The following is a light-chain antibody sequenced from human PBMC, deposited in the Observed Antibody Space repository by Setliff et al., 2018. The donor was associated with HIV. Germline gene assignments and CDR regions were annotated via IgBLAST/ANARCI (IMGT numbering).Light chain of an antibody. CDR2: EVK. V-gene: IGLV2-14*01. J-gene: IGLJ1*01. CDR1: SSDVGGYSY. CDR3: SSYAITNTLP. Sequence: QSVLTQPASVSGSPGQSITISCTGTSSDVGGYSYVSWYQQHTGRAPKLSIYEVKNRPSGVSSRFSGSKSGNTASLTISGLQAEDEADYYCSSYAITNTLPFGTGTKVTVL.